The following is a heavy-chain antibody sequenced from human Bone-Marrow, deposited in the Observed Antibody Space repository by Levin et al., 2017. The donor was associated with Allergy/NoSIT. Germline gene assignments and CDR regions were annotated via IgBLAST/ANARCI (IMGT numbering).Heavy chain of an antibody. CDR1: GFIFSSSW. J-gene: IGHJ4*02. CDR3: GRDPGWGAIDY. V-gene: IGHV3-7*01. Sequence: PGGSLRLSCAASGFIFSSSWMSWVRQAPGKGLEWVANMNPDGSEALYVDSVKGRFTVSRDNAKNSLYLQMDSLRVEDTAIYYCGRDPGWGAIDYWGRGTLVTASS. D-gene: IGHD1-26*01. CDR2: MNPDGSEA.